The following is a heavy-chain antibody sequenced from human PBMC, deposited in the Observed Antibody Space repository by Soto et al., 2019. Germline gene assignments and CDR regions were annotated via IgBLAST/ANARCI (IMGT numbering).Heavy chain of an antibody. V-gene: IGHV3-21*01. CDR2: ISTSGSSI. D-gene: IGHD2-2*01. Sequence: EVQLVESGGGLVKPGGSLRLSCAASGFTFSSYTMNWVRQAPGRGLEWVSSISTSGSSIYYADSLKGRFTISRDNAKNSLYLQMNSLRAEDTAVYYCARALGSYCSSSSCYDVFDIWGQGTMVTVSS. J-gene: IGHJ3*02. CDR3: ARALGSYCSSSSCYDVFDI. CDR1: GFTFSSYT.